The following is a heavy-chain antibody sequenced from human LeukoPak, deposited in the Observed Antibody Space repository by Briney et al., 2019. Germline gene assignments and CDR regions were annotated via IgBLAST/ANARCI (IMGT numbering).Heavy chain of an antibody. CDR2: ISGSGDST. CDR3: ARVGYSGYDYDY. Sequence: QSGGSMRLSCEASGFTFSSYAMSWVRQAPGKGLERVSVISGSGDSTYYADSVEGRCTSSRDNSKDALYLQMNRLRAEDTAVYYCARVGYSGYDYDYWGQGTLVTVSS. CDR1: GFTFSSYA. D-gene: IGHD5-12*01. V-gene: IGHV3-23*01. J-gene: IGHJ4*02.